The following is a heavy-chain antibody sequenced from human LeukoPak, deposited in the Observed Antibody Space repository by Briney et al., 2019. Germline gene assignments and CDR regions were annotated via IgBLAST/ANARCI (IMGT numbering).Heavy chain of an antibody. V-gene: IGHV3-53*05. CDR3: ARDREEYYYDSSGSACDY. CDR2: IYSDGST. J-gene: IGHJ4*02. Sequence: HPGGSLRLSCAASGFSVSSNYISWVRQAPGKGLEWVSIIYSDGSTFHADSVKGRFTMSRDNSKNTLDLQMNSLRAEDTAVYYCARDREEYYYDSSGSACDYWGQGTLVTVSS. CDR1: GFSVSSNY. D-gene: IGHD3-22*01.